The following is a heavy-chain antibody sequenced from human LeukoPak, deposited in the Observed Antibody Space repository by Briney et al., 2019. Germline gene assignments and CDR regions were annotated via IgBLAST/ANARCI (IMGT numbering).Heavy chain of an antibody. CDR1: GFTVSSNY. CDR3: ARDRDSSGWYYFDY. D-gene: IGHD6-19*01. Sequence: GGSLRLSCAASGFTVSSNYMSCVRQSPGEGLEWVSVIYSGGSTYYADSVKGRFTISRDNSKNTLYLQMNSLRAKDTAVYYCARDRDSSGWYYFDYWGQGTLVTVSS. J-gene: IGHJ4*02. CDR2: IYSGGST. V-gene: IGHV3-66*01.